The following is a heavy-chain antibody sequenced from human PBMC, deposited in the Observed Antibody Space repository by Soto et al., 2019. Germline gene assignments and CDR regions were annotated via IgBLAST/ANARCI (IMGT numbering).Heavy chain of an antibody. CDR2: IWYDGSNK. V-gene: IGHV3-33*01. CDR1: GFTLSSYG. CDR3: ARGGLGSSNLLYYYYGMDV. Sequence: GGSLRLSCAASGFTLSSYGMHWVRQAPGKGLEWVAVIWYDGSNKYYADSVKGRFTISRDNSKNTLYLQMNSLRAEDTAVYYCARGGLGSSNLLYYYYGMDVWGQGTTVTVSS. J-gene: IGHJ6*02. D-gene: IGHD6-6*01.